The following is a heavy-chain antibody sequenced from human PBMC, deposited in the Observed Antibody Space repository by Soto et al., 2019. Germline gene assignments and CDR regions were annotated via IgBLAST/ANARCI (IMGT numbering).Heavy chain of an antibody. CDR3: TTDPYSTMLVARFDN. J-gene: IGHJ4*02. Sequence: SGGSLRLSCAASGFTFSNAWINWVRQAPGKGLEWVGRIKSKTDGGTTDFAAPVKGRFAISRDYSKNMVYLQMNSLKTEDTGIYSFTTDPYSTMLVARFDNWGQGTRVPVSS. CDR2: IKSKTDGGTT. V-gene: IGHV3-15*07. D-gene: IGHD3-22*01. CDR1: GFTFSNAW.